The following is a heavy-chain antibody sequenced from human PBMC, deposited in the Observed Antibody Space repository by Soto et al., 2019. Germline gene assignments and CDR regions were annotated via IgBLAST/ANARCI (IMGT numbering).Heavy chain of an antibody. D-gene: IGHD3-10*01. CDR2: ISGGAT. CDR1: GFTFSSSA. CDR3: VKLGEYYLDH. Sequence: EVQLLESGGGLVQPGGSLRLSCAASGFTFSSSAMTWVRQPPGKGLEWVSTISGGATHYADSVKGRFTISRDNSRDTLYLQMNSLRAEDTAVYYCVKLGEYYLDHWGQGTLVTVSS. J-gene: IGHJ4*02. V-gene: IGHV3-23*01.